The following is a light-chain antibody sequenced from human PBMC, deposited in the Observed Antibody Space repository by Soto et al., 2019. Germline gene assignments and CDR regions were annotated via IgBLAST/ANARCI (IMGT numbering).Light chain of an antibody. CDR2: DAS. CDR1: QSVSNY. V-gene: IGKV3-11*01. CDR3: QQRSNWPIT. J-gene: IGKJ5*01. Sequence: EVVLTQSLATLSLYPGERATLSCRASQSVSNYLAWYQQKPGQAPRLLIYDASNRATGIPARFSGSGSGTDFTLTISSLEPEDFAVYYCQQRSNWPITFGQGTRLEIK.